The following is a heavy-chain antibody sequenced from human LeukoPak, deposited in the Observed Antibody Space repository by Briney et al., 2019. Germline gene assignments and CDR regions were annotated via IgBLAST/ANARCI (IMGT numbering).Heavy chain of an antibody. J-gene: IGHJ4*02. V-gene: IGHV4-59*12. Sequence: PSETLSLTCTVSGDSISTYYWSWIRQPPGKGLEWIGYIYHSGSTYYNPSLKSRVTISVDRSKNQFPLKLSSVTAADTAVYYCARVDDSSGYHFDYWGQGTLVTVSS. CDR2: IYHSGST. D-gene: IGHD3-22*01. CDR3: ARVDDSSGYHFDY. CDR1: GDSISTYY.